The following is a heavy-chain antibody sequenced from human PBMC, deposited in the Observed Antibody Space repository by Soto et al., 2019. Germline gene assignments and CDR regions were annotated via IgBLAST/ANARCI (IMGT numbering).Heavy chain of an antibody. CDR1: GLTFSTYA. CDR2: ITDSGTDT. D-gene: IGHD2-2*02. V-gene: IGHV3-23*01. Sequence: GGSLRLSCVASGLTFSTYAMNWVRQAPGKGLDWVSLITDSGTDTYYADSVKGRFTISRDNSKNTLSLQMNSLRAEDTAVNYLDRDRDFAYAIEDGFNYYDMDDWGQGTTVTVSS. J-gene: IGHJ6*02. CDR3: DRDRDFAYAIEDGFNYYDMDD.